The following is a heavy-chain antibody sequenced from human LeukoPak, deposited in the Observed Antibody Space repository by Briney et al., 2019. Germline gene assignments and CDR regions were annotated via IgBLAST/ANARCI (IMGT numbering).Heavy chain of an antibody. D-gene: IGHD6-19*01. CDR3: ARDKASSSGWDFDY. J-gene: IGHJ4*02. Sequence: GGSLRLSCAASGFTFSSYWMNWARQAPGKGLEWVSIISTGGNTYYADSVKGRFTNSRDDSKNALYLQMNSLRAEDTAFYYCARDKASSSGWDFDYWGQGTLVTVSS. CDR2: ISTGGNT. V-gene: IGHV3-53*01. CDR1: GFTFSSYW.